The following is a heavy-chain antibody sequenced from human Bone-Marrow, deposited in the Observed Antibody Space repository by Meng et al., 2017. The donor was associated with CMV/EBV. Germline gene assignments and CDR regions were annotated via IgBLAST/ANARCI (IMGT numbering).Heavy chain of an antibody. D-gene: IGHD4-17*01. CDR1: GYTFTSYG. CDR3: AVGMTTVFY. Sequence: ASVKVSCKASGYTFTSYGISWVRQAPGQGLEWMGWINPNSGGTNYAQKFQGRVTMTRDTSISTAYMELSRLRSDDTAVYYCAVGMTTVFYWGQGTLVTVSS. V-gene: IGHV1-2*02. J-gene: IGHJ4*02. CDR2: INPNSGGT.